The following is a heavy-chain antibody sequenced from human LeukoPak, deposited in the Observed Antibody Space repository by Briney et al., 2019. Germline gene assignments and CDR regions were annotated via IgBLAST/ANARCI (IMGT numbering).Heavy chain of an antibody. V-gene: IGHV1-2*02. Sequence: ASVKVSCKASGYTFTVYYMHWVRQAPGQGLEWMGWINPNSGGTNYAQKFQGRVTMTRDTSITTAYIELSRLISDDTAVYYCAREDLGSGSYYFDYWGQGTLVTVSS. CDR2: INPNSGGT. CDR1: GYTFTVYY. D-gene: IGHD3-10*01. CDR3: AREDLGSGSYYFDY. J-gene: IGHJ4*02.